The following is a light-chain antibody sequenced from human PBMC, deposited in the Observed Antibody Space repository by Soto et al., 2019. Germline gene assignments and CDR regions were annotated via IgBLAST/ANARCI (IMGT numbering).Light chain of an antibody. V-gene: IGLV2-8*01. CDR1: SSDVGGYNY. Sequence: QSALTQPPSASGSPGQSVTISCTGTSSDVGGYNYVSWYQQHPGKAHKLMISEVSKRPSGVPDRFSGSKSGNTASLTVSGLQAEDEAYYYCSSYADSIVLFGGGTKLTVL. J-gene: IGLJ2*01. CDR2: EVS. CDR3: SSYADSIVL.